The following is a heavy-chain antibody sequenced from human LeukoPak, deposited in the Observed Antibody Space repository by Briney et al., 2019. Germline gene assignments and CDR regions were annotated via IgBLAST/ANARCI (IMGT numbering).Heavy chain of an antibody. CDR3: TTLSPISDSWPNY. CDR1: GFTFSDAW. V-gene: IGHV3-15*05. Sequence: GGALRLSCAASGFTFSDAWMSGVRQAPGKGLEWVGRIKSKSDGRTSDYAAPLKGRFTISRDDSKSTLYLQMNSLQAEDTAVYYCTTLSPISDSWPNYWGQGTLVTVSS. J-gene: IGHJ4*02. D-gene: IGHD6-13*01. CDR2: IKSKSDGRTS.